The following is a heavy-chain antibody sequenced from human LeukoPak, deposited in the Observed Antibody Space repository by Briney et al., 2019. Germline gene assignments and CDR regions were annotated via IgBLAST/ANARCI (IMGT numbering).Heavy chain of an antibody. Sequence: SVKVSCKASGGTFSSYAISWVRQAPGQGLEWMGGIIPIFGTANYAQKFQGRVTITADESTSTAYMELSSLRSEDTAVYYCARYCSSTSCPFDYWRQGTLVTVSS. CDR3: ARYCSSTSCPFDY. D-gene: IGHD2-2*01. J-gene: IGHJ4*02. V-gene: IGHV1-69*13. CDR1: GGTFSSYA. CDR2: IIPIFGTA.